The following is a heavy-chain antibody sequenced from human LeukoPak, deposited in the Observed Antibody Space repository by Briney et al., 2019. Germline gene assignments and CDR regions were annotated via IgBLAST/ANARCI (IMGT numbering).Heavy chain of an antibody. CDR3: ARDRRGGSYYQEGFDY. CDR1: GGSISSYY. D-gene: IGHD1-26*01. Sequence: SETLSLTCTVSGGSISSYYWSWIRQPPGKGLEWIWYIYYSGSTNYNPSLKSRVTISVDTSKNQFSLKLSSVTAADTAVYYCARDRRGGSYYQEGFDYWGQGTLVAVSS. V-gene: IGHV4-59*01. CDR2: IYYSGST. J-gene: IGHJ4*02.